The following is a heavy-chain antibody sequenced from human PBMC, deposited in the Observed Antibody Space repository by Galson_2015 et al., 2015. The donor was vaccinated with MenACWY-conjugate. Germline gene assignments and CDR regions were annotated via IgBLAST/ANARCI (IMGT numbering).Heavy chain of an antibody. Sequence: SLRLSCAASGFILSSTSYMSWVRQAPGKGPEWMSIIYSGGGTKYAEAVKGRITPSRDNAHNSLYLDNNSLRDENTAVYYCVRGFCTAEGCSTYPRYPMDVWGQGTSVTVSS. D-gene: IGHD2-8*02. CDR3: VRGFCTAEGCSTYPRYPMDV. CDR2: IYSGGGT. J-gene: IGHJ6*02. CDR1: GFILSSTS. V-gene: IGHV3-66*01.